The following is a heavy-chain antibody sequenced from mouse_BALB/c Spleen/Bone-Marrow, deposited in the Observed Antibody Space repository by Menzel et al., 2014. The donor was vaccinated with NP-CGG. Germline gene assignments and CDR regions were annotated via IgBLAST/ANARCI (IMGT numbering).Heavy chain of an antibody. CDR2: INCYASI. CDR1: GFSLSSYA. D-gene: IGHD2-2*01. CDR3: ARAADAGAAGYGYVDL. J-gene: IGHJ4*01. V-gene: IGHV5-6-5*01. Sequence: VEPGGRLVTPGTPLTLICTVSGFSLSSYAMSWVRQAPGKGLEWSGIINCYASIYYASWAKGRFTISKSSTTVDLKIASPTSEDSATYFCARAADAGAAGYGYVDLWGQGTLVTVSS.